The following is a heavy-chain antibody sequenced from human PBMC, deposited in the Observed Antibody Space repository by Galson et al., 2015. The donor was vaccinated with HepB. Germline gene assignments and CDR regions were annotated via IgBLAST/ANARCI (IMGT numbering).Heavy chain of an antibody. J-gene: IGHJ6*02. CDR2: IDWDDDK. D-gene: IGHD5-18*01. V-gene: IGHV2-70*11. CDR3: ARILYPGYSYNYGMDV. Sequence: PALVKPTQTLTLTCTFSGFSLRTSGMCVSWIRQPPGKALEWLARIDWDDDKYYSTSLKTRLTISKDTSKNQVVLTMTNMDPVDTATYYCARILYPGYSYNYGMDVWGQGTTVTVSS. CDR1: GFSLRTSGMC.